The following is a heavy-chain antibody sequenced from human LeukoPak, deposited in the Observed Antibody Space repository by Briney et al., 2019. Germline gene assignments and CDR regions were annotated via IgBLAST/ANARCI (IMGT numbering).Heavy chain of an antibody. D-gene: IGHD3-10*01. Sequence: PGGSLRLSCTASGLTFSTSGFNWVRQAPGKGLEWVASIGPTGSDRYHADSIKGRFTISRDNSKNTLYLQMNSLRAEDTAVYYCAKAYYYGSGPFDYWGQGTLVTVSS. CDR1: GLTFSTSG. V-gene: IGHV3-23*01. J-gene: IGHJ4*02. CDR3: AKAYYYGSGPFDY. CDR2: IGPTGSDR.